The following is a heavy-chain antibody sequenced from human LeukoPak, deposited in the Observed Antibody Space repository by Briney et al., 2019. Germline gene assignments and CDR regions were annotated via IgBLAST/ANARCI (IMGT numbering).Heavy chain of an antibody. CDR3: TRAGFGRYGTDV. CDR1: GFTLSSYS. J-gene: IGHJ6*02. Sequence: GGSLRLSCVASGFTLSSYSMNWVSQAPGKGLEWVSYVDSSSRTIYYTDSAKGRFTISRDNAKNSLYLHMSSLRVEDTAVYYCTRAGFGRYGTDVWGQGTTVTVSS. CDR2: VDSSSRTI. D-gene: IGHD3-10*01. V-gene: IGHV3-48*01.